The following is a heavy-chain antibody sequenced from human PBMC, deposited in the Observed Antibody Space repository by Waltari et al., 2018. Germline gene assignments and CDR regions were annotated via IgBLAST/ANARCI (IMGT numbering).Heavy chain of an antibody. V-gene: IGHV4-31*03. CDR1: GGSISSGGYS. Sequence: QVQLQESGPGLVKPSQTLSLTCTVSGGSISSGGYSWTWIRQHPGKGLEWIGYIYYSGRTYYNPSLKSRVTISVDTSKNQFSLKLSSVTAADTAVYYCARSYCTNGVCYGLRWFDPWGQGTLVTVSS. CDR2: IYYSGRT. D-gene: IGHD2-8*01. J-gene: IGHJ5*02. CDR3: ARSYCTNGVCYGLRWFDP.